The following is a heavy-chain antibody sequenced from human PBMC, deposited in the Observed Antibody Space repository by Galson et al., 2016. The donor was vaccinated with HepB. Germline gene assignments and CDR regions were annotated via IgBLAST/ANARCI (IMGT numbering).Heavy chain of an antibody. CDR3: VTRGGENN. CDR2: IKSKTAVGTT. D-gene: IGHD2/OR15-2a*01. J-gene: IGHJ4*02. Sequence: SLRLSCAASGFNFADAWMNWVRQAPGKGLEWVGRIKSKTAVGTTDYAAPVKGRFTISRDDPKNTLYLQMNSLKTEDTAMYYCVTRGGENNWGPGTLVTVSS. V-gene: IGHV3-15*01. CDR1: GFNFADAW.